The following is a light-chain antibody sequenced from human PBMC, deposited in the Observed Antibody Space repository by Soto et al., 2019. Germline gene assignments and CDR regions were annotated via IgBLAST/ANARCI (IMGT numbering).Light chain of an antibody. CDR3: QQYGSSPPMYT. V-gene: IGKV3-20*01. CDR1: QSVSSSY. CDR2: GAS. J-gene: IGKJ5*01. Sequence: EIVLTQSPGTLSLSPGERATLSCRASQSVSSSYLAWYQQKPGQAPRLFIYGASSRATGIPDRFSGSGSGTDFTLTISRLEPEDFAVYYSQQYGSSPPMYTFGQGTRLEIK.